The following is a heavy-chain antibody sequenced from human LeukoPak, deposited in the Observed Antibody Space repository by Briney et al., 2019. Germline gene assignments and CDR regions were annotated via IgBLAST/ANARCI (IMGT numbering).Heavy chain of an antibody. Sequence: ESGPTLVNPTQTLTLTCTFSGFSLSTSGMCVSWIRQPPGKALEWLARIDWDDDKYYSTSLKTRLTVSKDTSKNQVVLTMTSMDPVDTATYYCARSSTVRGVIISIYYGMDVWGQGTTVTVSS. CDR2: IDWDDDK. V-gene: IGHV2-70*11. D-gene: IGHD3-10*01. CDR3: ARSSTVRGVIISIYYGMDV. J-gene: IGHJ6*02. CDR1: GFSLSTSGMC.